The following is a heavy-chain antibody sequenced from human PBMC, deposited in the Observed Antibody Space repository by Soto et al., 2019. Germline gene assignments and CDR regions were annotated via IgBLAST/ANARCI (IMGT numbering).Heavy chain of an antibody. D-gene: IGHD1-1*01. Sequence: QVQLRESGPGLVTPSETLSVTCTVSGDSISGHYWSWIRQPPGQGLEWIGFIHSAGTTNYNASLKSQVTLSLDTSKNVFAMRLTSVTAADTAVYYCVRVEWERRSFDDWGQGTLGTVSS. V-gene: IGHV4-59*08. J-gene: IGHJ4*02. CDR3: VRVEWERRSFDD. CDR2: IHSAGTT. CDR1: GDSISGHY.